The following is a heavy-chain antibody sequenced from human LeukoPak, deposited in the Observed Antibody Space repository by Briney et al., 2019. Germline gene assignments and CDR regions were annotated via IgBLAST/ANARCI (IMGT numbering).Heavy chain of an antibody. V-gene: IGHV4-34*01. CDR3: ARGGGTIFGVTTNFDY. D-gene: IGHD3-3*01. CDR1: GGSFSGYY. J-gene: IGHJ4*02. CDR2: INHSGST. Sequence: PSETLSLTCAVYGGSFSGYYWSWIRQPLGKGLEWIGEINHSGSTNYNPSLKSRVTISVDTSKNQFSLKLSSVTAADTAVYYCARGGGTIFGVTTNFDYWGQGTLVTVSS.